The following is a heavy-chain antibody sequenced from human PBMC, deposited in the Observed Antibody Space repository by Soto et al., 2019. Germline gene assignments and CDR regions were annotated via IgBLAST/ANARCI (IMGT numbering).Heavy chain of an antibody. CDR1: GYTFTSYD. CDR2: MNPNSGNT. Sequence: ASVKVSCKASGYTFTSYDINWVRQATGQGLEWMGWMNPNSGNTGYAQKFQGRVTMTRNTSISTAYMELSSLRSEDTAVYYCARGRVKAPRGYCSSTSCYWFDPWGQGTLVTVSS. D-gene: IGHD2-2*01. CDR3: ARGRVKAPRGYCSSTSCYWFDP. V-gene: IGHV1-8*01. J-gene: IGHJ5*02.